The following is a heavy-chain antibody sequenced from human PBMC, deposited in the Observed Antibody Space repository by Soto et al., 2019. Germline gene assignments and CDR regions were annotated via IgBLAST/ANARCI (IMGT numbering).Heavy chain of an antibody. V-gene: IGHV1-18*01. CDR2: ISAHNGNT. D-gene: IGHD3-9*01. CDR1: GYTFTSYG. J-gene: IGHJ4*02. Sequence: QVQLVQSGAEVKKPGASVKVSCKASGYTFTSYGISWVRQAPGQGLEWMGWISAHNGNTNYAQKLQGRVTMTTETSTSTAYMELRSLRSDDTAVCYCARDKGVRNILTGYPGVYWGQGTLVTVSS. CDR3: ARDKGVRNILTGYPGVY.